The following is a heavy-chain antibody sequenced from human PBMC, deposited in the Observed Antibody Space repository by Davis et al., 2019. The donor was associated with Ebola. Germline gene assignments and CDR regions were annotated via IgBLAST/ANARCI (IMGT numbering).Heavy chain of an antibody. CDR3: ARAPGYCSSTSCYTRDYFDY. V-gene: IGHV1-46*01. CDR2: INPSGGST. D-gene: IGHD2-2*02. CDR1: GYTFTGYY. J-gene: IGHJ4*02. Sequence: ASVKVSCKASGYTFTGYYMHWVRQAPGQGLEWMGIINPSGGSTGYAQKFQGRVTMTRDTSTSTVYMELSSLRSEDTAVYYCARAPGYCSSTSCYTRDYFDYWGQGTLVTVSS.